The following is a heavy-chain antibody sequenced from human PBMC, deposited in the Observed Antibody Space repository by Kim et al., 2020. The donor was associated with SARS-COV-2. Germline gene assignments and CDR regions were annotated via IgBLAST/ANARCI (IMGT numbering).Heavy chain of an antibody. V-gene: IGHV7-4-1*02. Sequence: ASVKVSCKASGYTFTSYAMNWVRQAPGQGLEWMGWINTNTGNPTYAQGFTGRFVFSLDTSVSTAYLQISSLKAEDTAVYYCARDLPLGPAAMYYYYGMDVWGQGTTVTVSS. CDR2: INTNTGNP. J-gene: IGHJ6*02. D-gene: IGHD2-2*01. CDR1: GYTFTSYA. CDR3: ARDLPLGPAAMYYYYGMDV.